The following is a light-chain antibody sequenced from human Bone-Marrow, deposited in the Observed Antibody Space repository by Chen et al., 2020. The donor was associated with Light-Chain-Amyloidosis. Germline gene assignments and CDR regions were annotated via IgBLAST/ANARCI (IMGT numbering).Light chain of an antibody. V-gene: IGLV3-21*02. CDR3: QVWDRSSDRPV. CDR1: NIGSTS. Sequence: SYVLTQPSSVSVAPGQTATIACGGNNIGSTSVHWYQQTPGQAPLLVVYYDSDRPSGIPARLSGSNSANTATLTISRVEAGDEADYYCQVWDRSSDRPVFGGGTKLTVL. J-gene: IGLJ3*02. CDR2: YDS.